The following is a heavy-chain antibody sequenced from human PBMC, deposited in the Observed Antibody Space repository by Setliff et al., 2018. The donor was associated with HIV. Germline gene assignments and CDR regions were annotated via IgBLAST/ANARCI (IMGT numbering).Heavy chain of an antibody. D-gene: IGHD1-1*01. J-gene: IGHJ6*03. CDR1: GGSISSNNW. Sequence: PSETLSLTCAVSGGSISSNNWWNWVRQAPGKGLEWIGEVIHTGSTDYNPSLKSRVTISLDKSKNHFSLNLRSVTAADTAVYYCARGRMWHDNHYYYMDVWGKGTTVTVSS. V-gene: IGHV4-4*02. CDR2: VIHTGST. CDR3: ARGRMWHDNHYYYMDV.